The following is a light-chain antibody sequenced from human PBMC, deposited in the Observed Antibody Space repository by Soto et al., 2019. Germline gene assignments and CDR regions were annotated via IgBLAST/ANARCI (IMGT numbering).Light chain of an antibody. CDR2: GAS. V-gene: IGKV3-20*01. J-gene: IGKJ4*01. CDR3: QQYGSSPLS. CDR1: ESVSDNY. Sequence: EIVLTQSPGTLSLSPGERATLSCRASESVSDNYLAWYQQRSGQAPRLVIYGASSRASAVPDRFSGSGSGADFTLSISRLEPEDVAVYYCQQYGSSPLSFGGGTKVDIK.